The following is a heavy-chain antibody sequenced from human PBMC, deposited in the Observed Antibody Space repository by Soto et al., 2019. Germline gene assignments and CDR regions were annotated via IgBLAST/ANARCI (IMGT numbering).Heavy chain of an antibody. D-gene: IGHD3-22*01. CDR1: GYTFTSYG. CDR2: ISAYNGNT. V-gene: IGHV1-18*01. Sequence: QVQLVQSGAEVKKPGASVKVSCKASGYTFTSYGISWVRQAPGQGLEWMGWISAYNGNTNYAQKLQGRVTMTTDTPTSTAYMELRSLRSDDTAVYYCARRTYYYDSSGYYSNWFDPWGQGTLVTVSS. CDR3: ARRTYYYDSSGYYSNWFDP. J-gene: IGHJ5*02.